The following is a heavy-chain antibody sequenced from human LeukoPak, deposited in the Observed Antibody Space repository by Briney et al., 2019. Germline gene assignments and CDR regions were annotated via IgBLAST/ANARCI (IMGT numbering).Heavy chain of an antibody. CDR1: GGSISNYY. Sequence: PSETLSLTCTVSGGSISNYYWSWLRQPPGKGLEWIGYINYSGSTNYNPSLKSRVTISVDTSKYQFSLKLSSVTAADTAVYYCARSQGRFDYDTSGYYITDLDFWGQGTLVTVSS. CDR3: ARSQGRFDYDTSGYYITDLDF. CDR2: INYSGST. J-gene: IGHJ4*02. D-gene: IGHD3-22*01. V-gene: IGHV4-59*01.